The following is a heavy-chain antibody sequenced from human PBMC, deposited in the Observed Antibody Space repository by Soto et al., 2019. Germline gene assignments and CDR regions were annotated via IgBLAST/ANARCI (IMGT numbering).Heavy chain of an antibody. CDR2: ISSSGSTI. CDR1: GFTFSNYY. Sequence: QVQLVESGGGLVKPGVSLRLSCAASGFTFSNYYMSWIRQAPGKGMEWVSYISSSGSTIYYADSVNGRFTISRDNAKNSLSLEMNSLRAEDTAVSYCARGGGIYYYGMEVWGPGTTVTVSS. J-gene: IGHJ6*02. V-gene: IGHV3-11*04. D-gene: IGHD6-25*01. CDR3: ARGGGIYYYGMEV.